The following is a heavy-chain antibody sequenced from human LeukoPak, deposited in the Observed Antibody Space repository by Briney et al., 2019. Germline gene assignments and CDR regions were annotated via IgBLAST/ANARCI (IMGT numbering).Heavy chain of an antibody. V-gene: IGHV1-2*02. CDR1: GYTFTGYY. J-gene: IGHJ5*02. CDR2: INPNSGGT. CDR3: ARVGKSTFWFDP. D-gene: IGHD3-16*01. Sequence: GASVKVSCKASGYTFTGYYMHWVRQAPGQGLEWMGWINPNSGGTNYAQKLQGRVTMTTDTSTSTAYMELRSLRSDDTAGYYCARVGKSTFWFDPWGQGTLVTVSS.